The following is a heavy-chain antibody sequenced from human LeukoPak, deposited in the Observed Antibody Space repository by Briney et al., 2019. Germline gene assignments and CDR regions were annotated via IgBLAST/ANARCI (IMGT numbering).Heavy chain of an antibody. D-gene: IGHD6-13*01. CDR3: ARWQQLVRGNWFDP. CDR1: GGSFSGYY. CDR2: INHSGST. V-gene: IGHV4-34*01. Sequence: SETLSLTCAVYGGSFSGYYWSWIRQPPGKGLEWIGEINHSGSTNYNPSLKSRVTISVDTSKNQFSLKLSSVTAADTAVYYCARWQQLVRGNWFDPWGQGTLVTVSS. J-gene: IGHJ5*02.